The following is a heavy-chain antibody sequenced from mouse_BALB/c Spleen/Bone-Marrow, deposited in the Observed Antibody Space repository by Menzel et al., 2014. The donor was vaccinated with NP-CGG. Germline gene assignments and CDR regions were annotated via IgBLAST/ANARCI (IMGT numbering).Heavy chain of an antibody. CDR2: INPDSSTI. CDR3: ARLGYYGYVDY. Sequence: EVQLQESGGGLVQPGGSLKLSCAASGFDFSRYWTSWVRQAPGKGLEWIGEINPDSSTINYTPSLKDKFIISRDNAKNTLYLQMSKVRSEDTALYYCARLGYYGYVDYWGQGTSVTVSS. CDR1: GFDFSRYW. V-gene: IGHV4-1*02. D-gene: IGHD2-2*01. J-gene: IGHJ4*01.